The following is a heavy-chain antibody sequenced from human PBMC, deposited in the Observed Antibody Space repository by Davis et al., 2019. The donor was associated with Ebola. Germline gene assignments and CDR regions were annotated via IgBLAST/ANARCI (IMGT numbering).Heavy chain of an antibody. Sequence: HTGGSLRLSCAASGFTFSSYWMHWVRQAPGKGLVWVSRINSDGSSTSYADSVKGRFTISRDNAKNTLYLQMNSLRAEDTAVYYCARDREYYDFWSGYYSYYYYGMDVWGQGTTVTVPS. D-gene: IGHD3-3*01. V-gene: IGHV3-74*01. CDR3: ARDREYYDFWSGYYSYYYYGMDV. J-gene: IGHJ6*02. CDR1: GFTFSSYW. CDR2: INSDGSST.